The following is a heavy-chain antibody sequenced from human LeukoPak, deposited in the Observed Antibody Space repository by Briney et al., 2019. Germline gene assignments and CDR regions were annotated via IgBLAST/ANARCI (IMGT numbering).Heavy chain of an antibody. V-gene: IGHV3-7*01. CDR1: GFTFSSYW. CDR3: ARDPAVAGILGAFDI. J-gene: IGHJ3*02. Sequence: GGTLRLSCAASGFTFSSYWMSWVRQAPGKGLEWVANIKQDGSEKYYVDSVKGRFTISRDNAKNSLYLQMNSLRAEDTAVYYCARDPAVAGILGAFDIWGQGTMVTVSS. D-gene: IGHD6-19*01. CDR2: IKQDGSEK.